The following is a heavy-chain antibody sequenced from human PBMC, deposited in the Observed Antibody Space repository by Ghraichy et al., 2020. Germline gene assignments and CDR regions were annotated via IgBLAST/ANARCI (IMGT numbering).Heavy chain of an antibody. J-gene: IGHJ6*03. D-gene: IGHD4-23*01. CDR3: ARVSYGGNDYYYYMDV. CDR1: GGSISSYY. Sequence: SETLSLTCTVSGGSISSYYWSWIRQPPGKGLEWIGYIYYSGSTNYNPSLKSRVTISVDTSKNQFSLKLSSVTAADTAVYYCARVSYGGNDYYYYMDVWGKGTTVTVSS. V-gene: IGHV4-59*01. CDR2: IYYSGST.